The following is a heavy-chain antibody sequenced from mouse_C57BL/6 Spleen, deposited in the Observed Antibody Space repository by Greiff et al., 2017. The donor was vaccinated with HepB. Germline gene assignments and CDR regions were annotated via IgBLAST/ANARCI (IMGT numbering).Heavy chain of an antibody. CDR1: GYAFSSYW. CDR2: IYPGDGDT. CDR3: ARSDYGSFDY. V-gene: IGHV1-80*01. Sequence: QVQLKESGAELVKPGASVKISCKASGYAFSSYWMNWVKQRPGKGLVWIGQIYPGDGDTNYNGKFKGKATLTADKSSSTAYMQLSSLTSEDSAVYFCARSDYGSFDYWGQGTTLTVSS. D-gene: IGHD1-1*01. J-gene: IGHJ2*01.